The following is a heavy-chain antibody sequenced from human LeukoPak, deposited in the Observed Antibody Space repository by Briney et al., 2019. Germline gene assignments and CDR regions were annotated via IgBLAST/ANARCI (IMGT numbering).Heavy chain of an antibody. CDR2: IIPILGIA. Sequence: ASVKVSCKASGGTFSSYAISWVRQAPGQGLEWMGRIIPILGIANYAQKFQGRVTITADKSTSTAYMELSSLRSEDTAVYYCAAYSGSYPVHWFDPWGQGTLVTVSS. CDR3: AAYSGSYPVHWFDP. CDR1: GGTFSSYA. V-gene: IGHV1-69*04. D-gene: IGHD1-26*01. J-gene: IGHJ5*02.